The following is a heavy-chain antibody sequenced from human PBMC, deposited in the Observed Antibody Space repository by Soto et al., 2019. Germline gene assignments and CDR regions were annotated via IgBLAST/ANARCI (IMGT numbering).Heavy chain of an antibody. V-gene: IGHV4-30-4*01. CDR3: AREIMPLTNDWYFDL. D-gene: IGHD2-8*01. CDR2: IFDSGST. Sequence: QVQLQESGPGLVKPSETLPLTCTVSGGSISGGVHSWSWIRQPPGKGLEWIGHIFDSGSTYYNPSLKSRLTISVDTSKNQFSLRLSSVTAADTAVYCCAREIMPLTNDWYFDLWGRGTLVTVSS. CDR1: GGSISGGVHS. J-gene: IGHJ2*01.